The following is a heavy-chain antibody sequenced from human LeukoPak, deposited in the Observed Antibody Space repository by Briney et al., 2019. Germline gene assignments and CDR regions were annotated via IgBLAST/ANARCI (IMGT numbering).Heavy chain of an antibody. Sequence: PGASLRLSCAASGFTFSNYAMNWVRQAPGKGLEWVSAIRGSGGSTYYADSVKGRFTTSRDNSKNTLYLQMNSLRAEDTAIYYCAKPVGSSGWYGDFDCWGQGTLVTVSS. D-gene: IGHD6-19*01. CDR3: AKPVGSSGWYGDFDC. V-gene: IGHV3-23*01. CDR2: IRGSGGST. J-gene: IGHJ4*02. CDR1: GFTFSNYA.